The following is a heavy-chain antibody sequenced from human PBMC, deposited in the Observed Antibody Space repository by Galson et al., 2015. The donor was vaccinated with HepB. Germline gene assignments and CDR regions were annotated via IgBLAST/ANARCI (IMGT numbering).Heavy chain of an antibody. CDR1: GFTDLSHY. Sequence: SLRLSCAASGFTDLSHYVPWVRQAPGKGLEGVSVIYFGGTTYYADSVKGRFTISRDHSKNTMYLQMNSLRAEDTAVYYCARGGWFGNAFDVWGQGTLVTVSS. CDR2: IYFGGTT. D-gene: IGHD3-10*01. J-gene: IGHJ3*01. CDR3: ARGGWFGNAFDV. V-gene: IGHV3-66*01.